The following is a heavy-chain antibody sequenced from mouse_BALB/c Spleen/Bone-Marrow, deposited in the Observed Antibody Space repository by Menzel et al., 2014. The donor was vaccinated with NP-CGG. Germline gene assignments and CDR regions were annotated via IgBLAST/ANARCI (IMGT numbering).Heavy chain of an antibody. CDR1: GFNIKDTY. J-gene: IGHJ2*01. CDR3: ARSYGSSPFDY. D-gene: IGHD1-1*01. CDR2: IDPANGNT. Sequence: EVQLQQSGAELVKPGASVKLSCTAPGFNIKDTYMHWVKQRPEQGLEWIGRIDPANGNTKYDPKFQGKATITADTSSNTACLQLSSLTSEDTAVYYCARSYGSSPFDYWGQGTTLTVSS. V-gene: IGHV14-3*02.